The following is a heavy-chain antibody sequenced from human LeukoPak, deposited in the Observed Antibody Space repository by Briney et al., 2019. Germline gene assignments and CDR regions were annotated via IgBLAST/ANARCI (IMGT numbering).Heavy chain of an antibody. V-gene: IGHV3-23*01. D-gene: IGHD3-22*01. Sequence: GSLRLXXAASGFXXSGYAMSWVRQAPGKGLEWVXTISDNGGRTYYADSVKGRFTISRDNSKNTLFLQMNSLRAEDSAVYYCATDREGDPSAYYLVGGQGTLITVSS. J-gene: IGHJ4*02. CDR3: ATDREGDPSAYYLV. CDR2: ISDNGGRT. CDR1: GFXXSGYA.